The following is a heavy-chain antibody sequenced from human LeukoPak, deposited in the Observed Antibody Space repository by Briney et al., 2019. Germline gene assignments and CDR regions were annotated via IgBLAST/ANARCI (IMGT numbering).Heavy chain of an antibody. CDR3: AKPLHGKNCIGACYYGMDV. Sequence: GGSLRLSCAASGFTFSRFWMSWVRQAPGKGLEWVANIKQDGSEKYDVDSVKGRFTISRDNAKTSLYLQMNSLRAEDTAVYYCAKPLHGKNCIGACYYGMDVWGQGTTVTVSS. V-gene: IGHV3-7*02. CDR2: IKQDGSEK. CDR1: GFTFSRFW. D-gene: IGHD6-13*01. J-gene: IGHJ6*02.